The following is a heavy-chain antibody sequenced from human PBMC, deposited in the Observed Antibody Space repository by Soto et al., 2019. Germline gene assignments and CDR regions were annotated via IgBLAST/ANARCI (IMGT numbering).Heavy chain of an antibody. CDR2: MYYSGST. CDR1: GGSISSGDYY. CDR3: ARWLGYGPHFDY. Sequence: QVQLQESGPGLVKPSQTLSLTCTVSGGSISSGDYYWSWIRQPPGKGLEWIGYMYYSGSTYYNPSLKSRVTISVAKSKNQFSLKKSSVTAADTAVYYCARWLGYGPHFDYWGQGTLVTVSS. J-gene: IGHJ4*02. D-gene: IGHD5-12*01. V-gene: IGHV4-30-4*01.